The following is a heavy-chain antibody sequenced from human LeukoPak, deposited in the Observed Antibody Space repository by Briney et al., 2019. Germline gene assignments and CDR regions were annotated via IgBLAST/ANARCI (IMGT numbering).Heavy chain of an antibody. V-gene: IGHV1-18*04. D-gene: IGHD2-21*01. CDR1: GYTFKAYG. CDR2: ISGYNGDT. J-gene: IGHJ6*02. Sequence: ASVKVSCKTSGYTFKAYGISWARQVPGQGLEWMGWISGYNGDTKFAQTLQDRVTLTTDTSTSTVYMELRSLTSDDTAVYYCARLGSLFDIIPHNMDVWGQGTTVTVSS. CDR3: ARLGSLFDIIPHNMDV.